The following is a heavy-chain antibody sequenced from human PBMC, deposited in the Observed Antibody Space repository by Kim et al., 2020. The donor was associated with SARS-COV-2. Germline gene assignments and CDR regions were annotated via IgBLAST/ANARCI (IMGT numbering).Heavy chain of an antibody. J-gene: IGHJ4*02. V-gene: IGHV3-48*02. D-gene: IGHD3-10*01. CDR2: I. Sequence: IFHAESVTGRFTSSRAKAKNTLNLQMKSLRDPDTAVYYCASGANGAFDNWGQGTLVTVSS. CDR3: ASGANGAFDN.